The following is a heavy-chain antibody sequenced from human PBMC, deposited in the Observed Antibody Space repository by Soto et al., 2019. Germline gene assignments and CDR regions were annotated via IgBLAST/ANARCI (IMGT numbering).Heavy chain of an antibody. D-gene: IGHD6-19*01. V-gene: IGHV4-38-2*02. CDR2: IYHGRTT. J-gene: IGHJ4*03. CDR3: ARVHVMVVAGSTFDY. CDR1: GDSISSGSY. Sequence: SETLSLTCTVSGDSISSGSYWGWIRQPPGEGPEWIASIYHGRTTFYNPSLKSRVSISVDSSKNQFSLSLTSVTAADTATYYCARVHVMVVAGSTFDYWGPGTLVTV.